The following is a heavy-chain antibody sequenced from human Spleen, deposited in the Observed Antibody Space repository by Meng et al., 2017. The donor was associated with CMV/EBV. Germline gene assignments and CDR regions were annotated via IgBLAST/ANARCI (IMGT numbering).Heavy chain of an antibody. D-gene: IGHD3-22*01. V-gene: IGHV3-66*02. CDR3: AKGYYYDSSGYFY. CDR2: IYSGGST. CDR1: GFTVSSNY. J-gene: IGHJ4*02. Sequence: GESLKISCAASGFTVSSNYMSWVRQAPGKGLEWVSLIYSGGSTYYADSVKGRFTISRDNSKNTLYLQMNSLRAEDTAVYYCAKGYYYDSSGYFYWGQGTLVTVSS.